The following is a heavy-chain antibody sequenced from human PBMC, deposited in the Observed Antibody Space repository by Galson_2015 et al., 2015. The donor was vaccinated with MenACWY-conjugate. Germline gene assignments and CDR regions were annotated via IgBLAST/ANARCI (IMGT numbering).Heavy chain of an antibody. CDR2: IYYSGST. Sequence: SETLSLTCTVSGGSISSYYWSWIWQPPGKGLEWIGYIYYSGSTNYNPSLKSRVTISVDTSKNQFSLKLSSVTAADTAVYYCARGQPYSSSSYYYYYYYMDVWGKGTTVTVSS. CDR1: GGSISSYY. J-gene: IGHJ6*03. V-gene: IGHV4-59*01. CDR3: ARGQPYSSSSYYYYYYYMDV. D-gene: IGHD6-6*01.